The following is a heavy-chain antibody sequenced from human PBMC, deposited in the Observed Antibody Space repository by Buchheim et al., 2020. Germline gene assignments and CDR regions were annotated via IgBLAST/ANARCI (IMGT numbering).Heavy chain of an antibody. J-gene: IGHJ4*02. V-gene: IGHV4-59*01. D-gene: IGHD3-3*01. CDR3: SRAEFDFWSCPSHPGIFDY. CDR2: TYYSGST. CDR1: GGSISSYY. Sequence: QVQLQESGPGLVKPSETLSLTCTVSGGSISSYYWSWIRQPPGKGLEWIGYTYYSGSTNYNPSLKSRVTIPVDTSKNQFSLKLSSLTAADTAVYYFSRAEFDFWSCPSHPGIFDYWGQGTL.